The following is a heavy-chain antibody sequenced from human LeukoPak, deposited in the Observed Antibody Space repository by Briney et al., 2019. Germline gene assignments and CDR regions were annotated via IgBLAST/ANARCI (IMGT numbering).Heavy chain of an antibody. CDR1: GGSFSGYY. J-gene: IGHJ4*02. V-gene: IGHV4-34*01. CDR2: INHSGST. Sequence: SETLSLTCAVYGGSFSGYYWSWIRQPPGKGLEWIGEINHSGSTNYNPSLKSRVTISVDTSKNQFSLKLSSVTAADTAVYYSARATLYSSSWYAPDYWGERNLVTVSS. CDR3: ARATLYSSSWYAPDY. D-gene: IGHD6-13*01.